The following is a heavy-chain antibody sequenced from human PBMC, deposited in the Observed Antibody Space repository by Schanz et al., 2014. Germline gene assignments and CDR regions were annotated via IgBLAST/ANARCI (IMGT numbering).Heavy chain of an antibody. Sequence: QVQLVESGGGVVRPGRSLRLSCAASGFTFSNYGMHWVRQAPGKGLEWVAVISYDGSDKFYADSVKGRFTISRDNSNNTLSLQMNSLRNEDTAVYYCAKDRGGDYEVSYYSGMDVWGQGTTVTVSS. J-gene: IGHJ6*02. CDR3: AKDRGGDYEVSYYSGMDV. V-gene: IGHV3-30*18. CDR2: ISYDGSDK. CDR1: GFTFSNYG. D-gene: IGHD4-17*01.